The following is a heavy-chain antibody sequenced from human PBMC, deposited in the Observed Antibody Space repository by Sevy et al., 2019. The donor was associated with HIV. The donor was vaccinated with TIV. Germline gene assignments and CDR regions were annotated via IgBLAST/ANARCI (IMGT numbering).Heavy chain of an antibody. V-gene: IGHV3-33*01. Sequence: GGSLRLSCAASGFTFSSYGMHWVRQAPGKGLEWVAVIWYDGSNKYYADSVKGRFTISRDNSKNTLYLQMNSLRAEDTAVYYCAREVEGATNYYYYGMDVWGQGTTVTVSS. CDR3: AREVEGATNYYYYGMDV. CDR1: GFTFSSYG. CDR2: IWYDGSNK. J-gene: IGHJ6*02. D-gene: IGHD1-26*01.